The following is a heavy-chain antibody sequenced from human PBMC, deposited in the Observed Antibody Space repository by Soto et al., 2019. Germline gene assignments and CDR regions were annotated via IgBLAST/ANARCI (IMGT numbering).Heavy chain of an antibody. CDR1: GFPFTTYG. CDR2: ISYDGSNR. CDR3: VGGQYYFDY. Sequence: QVQLVESGGGVVQPGRSLKLSCAASGFPFTTYGMHWVREGPGKGLEWVAVISYDGSNRYYADSVKGRFTISRDNSKNTLYLQMYDLRHEETALYYCVGGQYYFDYRGQGTLVTVST. V-gene: IGHV3-30*03. D-gene: IGHD3-10*01. J-gene: IGHJ4*02.